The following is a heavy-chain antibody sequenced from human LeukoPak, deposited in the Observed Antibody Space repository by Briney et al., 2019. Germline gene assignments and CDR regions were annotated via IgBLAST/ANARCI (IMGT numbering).Heavy chain of an antibody. CDR3: ARDWQLPSGPDVFDT. V-gene: IGHV1-18*01. J-gene: IGHJ3*02. CDR2: ITAYDGDT. Sequence: ASVKVSCKASGFSFPSYGISWVRQAPGQGLEWVGWITAYDGDTNYAEKFQGRVTMATDTSTSTASMELWSLRSDDTAVYYCARDWQLPSGPDVFDTWGQGTVVTVSS. D-gene: IGHD1-1*01. CDR1: GFSFPSYG.